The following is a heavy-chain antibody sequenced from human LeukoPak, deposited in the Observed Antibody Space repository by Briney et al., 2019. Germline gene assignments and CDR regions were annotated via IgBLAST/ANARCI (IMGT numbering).Heavy chain of an antibody. CDR3: ATTYYDILTGYYWLDP. Sequence: GASVTVSCKASGYTFTSYGISWVRQAPGQGLEWMGWISAYNGNTNYAQKLQGRVTMTTDTSTSTAYMELRRLRSDDTAVYYCATTYYDILTGYYWLDPWGQGTLVTVSS. J-gene: IGHJ5*02. D-gene: IGHD3-9*01. V-gene: IGHV1-18*01. CDR2: ISAYNGNT. CDR1: GYTFTSYG.